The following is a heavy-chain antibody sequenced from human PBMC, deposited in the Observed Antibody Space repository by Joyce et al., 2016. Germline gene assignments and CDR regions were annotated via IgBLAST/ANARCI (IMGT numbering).Heavy chain of an antibody. Sequence: QLQLQESGSGLVKPSQTLSLTCAVSGASVSSGGYSWSWIRQPPGKGLEWIGYIYHNESTYSNPSPKSRVTISVDRSKNQFSLKLASVTAADTAVYYCASGFNFKGRSFFDYWGQGALVTVSS. CDR2: IYHNEST. CDR1: GASVSSGGYS. D-gene: IGHD3-10*01. J-gene: IGHJ4*02. V-gene: IGHV4-30-2*01. CDR3: ASGFNFKGRSFFDY.